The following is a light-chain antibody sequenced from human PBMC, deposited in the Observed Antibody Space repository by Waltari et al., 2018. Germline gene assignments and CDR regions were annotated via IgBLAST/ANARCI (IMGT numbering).Light chain of an antibody. J-gene: IGKJ1*01. V-gene: IGKV3-20*01. CDR1: QSIGRY. Sequence: IVLLQFPVTLPLSPGERATLSCRASQSIGRYLVWYPQKPGQAPRLLIYGASSRAAGIPDRFSGSGSGTDFSLTISRLEPEDFAVYYCQNHERLPAVFGQGTKVEIK. CDR3: QNHERLPAV. CDR2: GAS.